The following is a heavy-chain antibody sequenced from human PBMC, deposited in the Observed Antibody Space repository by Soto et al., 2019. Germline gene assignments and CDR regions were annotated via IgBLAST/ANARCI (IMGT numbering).Heavy chain of an antibody. D-gene: IGHD6-13*01. V-gene: IGHV4-4*07. CDR2: IYTSGST. Sequence: QVQLQESGPGLVKPSETLSLTCTVSGGSISSYYWSWIRQPAGKGLEWIGRIYTSGSTNYNPSLTSRVTMSVDTSKNQFSLKLSSVTAADTAVYYCARGPPLRIAAAGTHWFDPWGQGTLVTVSS. CDR1: GGSISSYY. J-gene: IGHJ5*02. CDR3: ARGPPLRIAAAGTHWFDP.